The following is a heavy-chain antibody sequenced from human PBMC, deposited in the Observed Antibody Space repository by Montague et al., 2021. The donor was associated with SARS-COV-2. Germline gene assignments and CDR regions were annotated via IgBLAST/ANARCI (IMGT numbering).Heavy chain of an antibody. V-gene: IGHV4-39*07. J-gene: IGHJ4*02. Sequence: SETLSLTCTVSGGSISSSSYYWGWIRQPPGKGLEWIGSIYYSGSTYYNPSLKSLVTISGDTSKNQFSLKLSSVTAADTAVYYCARGARQGYGFRLGALDYWGQGTLVTVSS. CDR2: IYYSGST. CDR3: ARGARQGYGFRLGALDY. D-gene: IGHD3-10*01. CDR1: GGSISSSSYY.